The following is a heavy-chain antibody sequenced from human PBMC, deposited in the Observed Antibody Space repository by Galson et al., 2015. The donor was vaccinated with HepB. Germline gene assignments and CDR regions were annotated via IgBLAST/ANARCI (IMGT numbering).Heavy chain of an antibody. J-gene: IGHJ5*02. CDR3: ARTYGDYVEDVVERGVIAISWFDP. CDR2: IYHSGST. V-gene: IGHV4-4*02. CDR1: GGSISSSNW. D-gene: IGHD4-17*01. Sequence: ETLSLTCAVSGGSISSSNWWSWVRQPPGKGLEWIGEIYHSGSTNYNPSLKSRVTISVDKSKNQFSLKLSSVTAADTAVYYCARTYGDYVEDVVERGVIAISWFDPWGQGTLVTVSS.